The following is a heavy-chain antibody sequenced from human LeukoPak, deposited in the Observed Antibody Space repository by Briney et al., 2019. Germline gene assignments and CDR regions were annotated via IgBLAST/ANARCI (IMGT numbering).Heavy chain of an antibody. CDR1: GGTFSSYA. CDR2: IIPIFGTA. D-gene: IGHD3-22*01. J-gene: IGHJ5*02. CDR3: ARDVVGDYDPDSWFDP. Sequence: SVKVSCKASGGTFSSYAISWVRQAPGQGLERMGGIIPIFGTANYAQKFQGRVTITADESTSTAYMELSSLRSEDTAVYYCARDVVGDYDPDSWFDPWGQGTLVTVSS. V-gene: IGHV1-69*13.